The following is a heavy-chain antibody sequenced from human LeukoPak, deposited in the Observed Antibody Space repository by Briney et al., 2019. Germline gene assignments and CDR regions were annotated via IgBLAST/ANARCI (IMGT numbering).Heavy chain of an antibody. CDR2: ISSSSSYI. CDR1: GFTFSSYS. J-gene: IGHJ6*02. Sequence: GGSLRLSCAASGFTFSSYSMNWVRQAPGKGLEGVSSISSSSSYIYYADSVKGRFTISRDNAKNSLYLQMNSLRAEDTAVYYCARDYSMTTVIGGMDVWGQGTTVTVSS. V-gene: IGHV3-21*01. D-gene: IGHD4-17*01. CDR3: ARDYSMTTVIGGMDV.